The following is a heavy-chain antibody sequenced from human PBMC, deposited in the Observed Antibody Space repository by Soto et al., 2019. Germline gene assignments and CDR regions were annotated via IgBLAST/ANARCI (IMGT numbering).Heavy chain of an antibody. CDR3: AKDLDIDYCSSTSCQGWMDV. D-gene: IGHD2-2*01. V-gene: IGHV3-30*18. CDR2: ISYDGSNK. J-gene: IGHJ6*04. Sequence: GGSLRLSCAASGFTFSSYGMHWVRQAPGKGLEWVAVISYDGSNKYYADSVKGRFTISRDNSKNTLYLQMNSLRAEDTAVYYCAKDLDIDYCSSTSCQGWMDVWGKGTTVTVSS. CDR1: GFTFSSYG.